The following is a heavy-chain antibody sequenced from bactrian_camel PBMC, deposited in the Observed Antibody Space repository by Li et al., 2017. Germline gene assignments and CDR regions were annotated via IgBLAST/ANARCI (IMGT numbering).Heavy chain of an antibody. D-gene: IGHD1*01. CDR2: INSDSSTI. J-gene: IGHJ4*01. Sequence: VQLVESGGGSVQTGGSLRLSCTSSGYMFSSYCMGWFRHPPGKEHEVVATINSDSSTIYYVDSVRGRFTFARDNAKNTAYLQMNTLRPDDTALYYCASGHTYWYYLDVWGQGTQVTVS. V-gene: IGHV3S14*01. CDR3: ASGHTYWYYLDV. CDR1: GYMFSSYC.